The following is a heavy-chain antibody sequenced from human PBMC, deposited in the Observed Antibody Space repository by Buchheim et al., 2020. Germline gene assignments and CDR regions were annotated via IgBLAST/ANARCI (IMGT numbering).Heavy chain of an antibody. Sequence: QVQLQESGPGLVAPSETLSLPCNVSGGSMSRYSWSWIRQPPGKGLEWIGYIYYSGTTNYNPFLKSRVTISLDRSPTEFSLNLNYVTAADTAVYYCARDEDGSGTIGYWGQGT. D-gene: IGHD3-10*01. V-gene: IGHV4-59*01. CDR3: ARDEDGSGTIGY. CDR1: GGSMSRYS. CDR2: IYYSGTT. J-gene: IGHJ4*02.